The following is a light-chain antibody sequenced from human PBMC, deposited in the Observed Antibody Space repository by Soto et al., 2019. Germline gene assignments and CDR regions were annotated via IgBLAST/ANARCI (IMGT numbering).Light chain of an antibody. V-gene: IGKV4-1*01. CDR3: LQYNGYYRT. Sequence: DRVMTQSQDSLAVSLGERATMNCKLSLSVLYKSNNKNHLAWYQQKPGQPPQLIIYWASTRESGVPERFSGSGSGTDFTLTISSLQSDDFAPYYCLQYNGYYRTFGQGAKVDIK. CDR2: WAS. J-gene: IGKJ1*01. CDR1: LSVLYKSNNKNH.